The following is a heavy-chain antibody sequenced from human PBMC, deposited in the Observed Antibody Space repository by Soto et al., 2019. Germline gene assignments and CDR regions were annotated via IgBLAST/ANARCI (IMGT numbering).Heavy chain of an antibody. CDR2: MSYEGSNK. V-gene: IGHV3-30-3*01. Sequence: QVQLVESGGGVVQPGRSLRLSCAASGFTFSTYAMHWVRQAPGKGLEWVAVMSYEGSNKYYADSVKGRFTISRDNSKNTLYLQMNSLRPEDTAVYYCARDRGVGGGNTYDFDSWGQGTLVTVSS. CDR3: ARDRGVGGGNTYDFDS. CDR1: GFTFSTYA. D-gene: IGHD2-15*01. J-gene: IGHJ4*02.